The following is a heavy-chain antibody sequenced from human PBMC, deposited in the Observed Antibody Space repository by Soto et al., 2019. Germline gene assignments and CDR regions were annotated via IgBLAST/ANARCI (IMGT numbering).Heavy chain of an antibody. CDR2: IYPSDSDT. CDR1: GYTFTIYW. J-gene: IGHJ4*02. V-gene: IGHV5-51*01. CDR3: ARPANTVADHFDL. D-gene: IGHD4-17*01. Sequence: GESLKISCKGSGYTFTIYWIGWVRQMPGKGLEWMGIIYPSDSDTRYSPSFQGQVTISADQSINTAYLQRDSLKASDTAIYYCARPANTVADHFDLWGQGTPVTVSS.